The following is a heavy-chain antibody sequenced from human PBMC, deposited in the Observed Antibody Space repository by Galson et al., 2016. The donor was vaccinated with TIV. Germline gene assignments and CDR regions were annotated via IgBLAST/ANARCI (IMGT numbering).Heavy chain of an antibody. V-gene: IGHV5-51*01. CDR2: VYPGTSHT. J-gene: IGHJ2*01. CDR3: ARHDSIAFSNWYFKL. CDR1: GYPFSGYY. Sequence: QSGAEVKKTGESLKISCRGSGYPFSGYYIGWVRQVPGKGLEWMGIVYPGTSHTVYSPSFEGQVTISADKSTSTAYLQWSSLKASDTDMYCGARHDSIAFSNWYFKLWGRGTLVTVSS. D-gene: IGHD3-22*01.